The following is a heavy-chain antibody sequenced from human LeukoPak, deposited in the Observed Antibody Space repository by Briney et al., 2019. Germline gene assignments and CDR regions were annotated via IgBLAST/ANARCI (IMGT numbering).Heavy chain of an antibody. Sequence: PSETLSLTCAVYGGSFSGHRWTWIRQPPGKGLEWIASINYSGRTYYNPSLKSRVTISVDTSKNQFSLKLTSMTAADTAVYYCAREGLLWFGELFPGGNWFDPWGQGTLVTVSS. J-gene: IGHJ5*02. D-gene: IGHD3-10*01. CDR2: INYSGRT. CDR3: AREGLLWFGELFPGGNWFDP. V-gene: IGHV4-34*01. CDR1: GGSFSGHR.